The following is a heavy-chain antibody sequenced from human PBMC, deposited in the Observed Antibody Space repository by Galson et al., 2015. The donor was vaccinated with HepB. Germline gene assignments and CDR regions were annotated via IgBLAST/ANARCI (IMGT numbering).Heavy chain of an antibody. CDR2: IRNKPNRFTT. Sequence: SLRLSCAASGFTFSDYYMDWVRQAPGKGLEWIGRIRNKPNRFTTEYAASVKGRFIISSDDSRNSLYLQMTNLKTEDTAVYYCARDLASRGSCRGGACYGGDYWGQGTRVTVSS. CDR3: ARDLASRGSCRGGACYGGDY. D-gene: IGHD2-15*01. CDR1: GFTFSDYY. V-gene: IGHV3-72*01. J-gene: IGHJ4*02.